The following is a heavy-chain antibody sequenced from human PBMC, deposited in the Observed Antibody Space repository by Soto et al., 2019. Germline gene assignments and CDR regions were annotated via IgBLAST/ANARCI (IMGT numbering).Heavy chain of an antibody. J-gene: IGHJ4*02. Sequence: SETLSLTCTVSGGSISSYYWSWIRQPPGKGLEWIGYIYYSGSTNYNPSLKSRVTISVDTSKNQFSLKLSSVTAADTAVYYCAGYGDRTFFDYWGQGTLVTVSS. CDR3: AGYGDRTFFDY. D-gene: IGHD4-17*01. CDR2: IYYSGST. CDR1: GGSISSYY. V-gene: IGHV4-59*01.